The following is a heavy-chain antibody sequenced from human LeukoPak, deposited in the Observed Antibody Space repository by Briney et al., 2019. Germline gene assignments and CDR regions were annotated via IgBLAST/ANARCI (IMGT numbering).Heavy chain of an antibody. CDR1: GFTFSSYW. D-gene: IGHD4-23*01. J-gene: IGHJ4*02. CDR3: ARGRPHGNDY. CDR2: INHNGNVN. V-gene: IGHV3-7*03. Sequence: GGSLRLSCVASGFTFSSYWMNWARQAPGKGLEWVASINHNGNVNYYVDSVKGRFTISRDNAKNSLYLQMSNLRAEDTAVYYCARGRPHGNDYWGQGTLVTVSS.